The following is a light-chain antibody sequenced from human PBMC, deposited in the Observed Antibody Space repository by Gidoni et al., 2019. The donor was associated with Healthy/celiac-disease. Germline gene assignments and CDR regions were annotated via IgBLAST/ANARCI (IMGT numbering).Light chain of an antibody. CDR3: QQYGSSPPIT. V-gene: IGKV3-20*01. J-gene: IGKJ5*01. Sequence: EIVLTPSPGTLSLSPGERATLSCRASQSVSSSYLAWYQQKPGQAPRLLIYGASSRATGIPDRFSGSGSGTDFTLTISRLEPEDFAVYYCQQYGSSPPITFGRGTRLEIK. CDR1: QSVSSSY. CDR2: GAS.